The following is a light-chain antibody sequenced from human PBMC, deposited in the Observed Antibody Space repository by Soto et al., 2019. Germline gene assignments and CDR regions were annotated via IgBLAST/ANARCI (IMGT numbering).Light chain of an antibody. V-gene: IGKV3-20*01. CDR2: GAS. J-gene: IGKJ1*01. Sequence: EVVLTQSTGTLSLSPGERATLSCRASQSVSSSYLAWYQQKPGQAPRLLIYGASSRATGIPDRFSGSGSGTEFTLTISSLQPEDFASYYCLQDYGDSWTFGQGTKVDIK. CDR3: LQDYGDSWT. CDR1: QSVSSSY.